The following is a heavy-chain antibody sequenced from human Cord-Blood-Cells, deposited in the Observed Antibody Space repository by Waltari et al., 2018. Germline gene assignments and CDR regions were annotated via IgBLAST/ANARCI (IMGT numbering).Heavy chain of an antibody. J-gene: IGHJ4*02. D-gene: IGHD7-27*01. CDR3: AKMNWGYYFDY. CDR1: GFTFSSYW. V-gene: IGHV3-7*01. CDR2: ENRDGSEK. Sequence: EVQLVESGGGLVQPGGSLRLSCAASGFTFSSYWMSWVRQAPGKGLDWGDNENRDGSEKYYVDSVKGRFTISRDNAKNSLYLQMSILRAEDTAVYYCAKMNWGYYFDYWGQGTLVTVSS.